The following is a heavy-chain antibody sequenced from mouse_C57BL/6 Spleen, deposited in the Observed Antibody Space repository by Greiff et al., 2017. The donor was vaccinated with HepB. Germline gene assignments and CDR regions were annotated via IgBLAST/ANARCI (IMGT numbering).Heavy chain of an antibody. Sequence: VKLMESGPGLVAPSQSLSITCTVSGFSLTSYGVHWVRQPPGKGLEWLVVIWSDGSTTYNSALKSRLSISKDNSKSQVFLKMNSLQTDDTAMYYCARAGSYYYGSRYYAMDYWGQGTSVTVSS. J-gene: IGHJ4*01. D-gene: IGHD1-1*01. CDR3: ARAGSYYYGSRYYAMDY. CDR1: GFSLTSYG. CDR2: IWSDGST. V-gene: IGHV2-6*03.